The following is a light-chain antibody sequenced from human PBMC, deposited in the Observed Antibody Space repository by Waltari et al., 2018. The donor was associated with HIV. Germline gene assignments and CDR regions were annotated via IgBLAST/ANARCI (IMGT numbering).Light chain of an antibody. J-gene: IGLJ3*02. CDR1: SGHSNYD. CDR3: QTGDTGIRV. Sequence: QLVLTQSPSASASLGASVKFTCTLSSGHSNYDIAWHQQQPEKGPRYLMKLNRDGSHSKVDGIPDRCSGASSGAERYLTISSLQSEDEADYYCQTGDTGIRVFGGGTKLTVL. CDR2: LNRDGSH. V-gene: IGLV4-69*01.